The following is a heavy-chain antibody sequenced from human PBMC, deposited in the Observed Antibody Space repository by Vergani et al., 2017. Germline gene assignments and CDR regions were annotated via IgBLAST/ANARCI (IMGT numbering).Heavy chain of an antibody. V-gene: IGHV1-2*02. CDR1: GYTFTGYY. CDR2: INPNSGGT. J-gene: IGHJ4*02. D-gene: IGHD6-19*01. Sequence: QVQLVQSGAEVKKPGASVKVSCKASGYTFTGYYMHWVRQAPGQGLEWMGWINPNSGGTNNAQKFQGRVTMTTDTSTSTAYMELRRLRSDDTAVYYCARDRIAVAGTVPGYWGQGTLVTVSS. CDR3: ARDRIAVAGTVPGY.